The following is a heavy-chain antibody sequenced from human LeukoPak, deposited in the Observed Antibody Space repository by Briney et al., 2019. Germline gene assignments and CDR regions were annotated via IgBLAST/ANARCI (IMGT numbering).Heavy chain of an antibody. CDR2: ISYDAKSN. Sequence: SGGSLRLSCATSGFTFSSYGMHWVRQVPGKGLEWVAVISYDAKSNYHVDSAKGRFTISRDNSKNTLYLQMNSLRAEDTAVYYCAKGAKRLGYCSGGTCYSNYDYYYMDVWGKGTTVTISS. V-gene: IGHV3-30*18. CDR3: AKGAKRLGYCSGGTCYSNYDYYYMDV. J-gene: IGHJ6*03. CDR1: GFTFSSYG. D-gene: IGHD2-15*01.